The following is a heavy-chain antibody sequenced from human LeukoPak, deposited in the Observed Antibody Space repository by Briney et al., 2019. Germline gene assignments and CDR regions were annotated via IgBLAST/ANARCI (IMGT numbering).Heavy chain of an antibody. CDR3: ARDRGTNGRVYWYFDL. Sequence: AGSLRFSCAASGFTFSSSEMNWVRQAPGKGLEGVSIISSSCTTIYYADSVKGRFTISRDDRKNSLSLQMNSLRAEDTAVYYCARDRGTNGRVYWYFDLWGRGTLVTVSS. J-gene: IGHJ2*01. D-gene: IGHD2-8*01. CDR2: ISSSCTTI. V-gene: IGHV3-48*03. CDR1: GFTFSSSE.